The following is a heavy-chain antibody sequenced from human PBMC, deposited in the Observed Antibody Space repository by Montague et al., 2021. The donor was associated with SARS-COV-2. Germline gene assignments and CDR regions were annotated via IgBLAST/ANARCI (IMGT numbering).Heavy chain of an antibody. J-gene: IGHJ5*02. D-gene: IGHD3-3*01. CDR3: AKDSYYDFWSGYSPGENWFDP. CDR2: ISWSSGSI. V-gene: IGHV3-9*01. CDR1: GFTFGDYA. Sequence: SLRLSCAASGFTFGDYAMHWVRQAPGKGLEWVSGISWSSGSIGYADSVKGRFTISRDNAKNSLYLQMNSLRAEDTALYYCAKDSYYDFWSGYSPGENWFDPWGQGTLVTVSS.